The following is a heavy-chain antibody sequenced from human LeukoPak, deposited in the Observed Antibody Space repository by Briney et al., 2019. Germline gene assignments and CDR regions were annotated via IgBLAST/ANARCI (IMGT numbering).Heavy chain of an antibody. CDR1: GGSIKSNNW. CDR3: ARGTWSSSIDY. Sequence: PSETLSLTCAVSGGSIKSNNWWSWVRQPPGKGLEWIGEIYHSGSTNYNPSLKSRVTVSVDKSKNQFSLDLSSVTAADTAVYYCARGTWSSSIDYWGQGTLVTVSS. V-gene: IGHV4-4*02. D-gene: IGHD6-6*01. CDR2: IYHSGST. J-gene: IGHJ4*02.